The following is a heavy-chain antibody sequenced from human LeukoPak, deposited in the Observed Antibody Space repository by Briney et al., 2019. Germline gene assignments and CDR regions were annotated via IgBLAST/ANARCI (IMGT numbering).Heavy chain of an antibody. V-gene: IGHV4-34*01. Sequence: SETLSLTCAVCGGSFSGYYWSWIRQPPGKGLEWIGEINNSGNTNYNTPLKSRVTISVDTSKNQFSLKLSSVTAAGTAVYYCAREQRIAVPEEVYWGQGTLVTVSS. CDR1: GGSFSGYY. D-gene: IGHD6-19*01. J-gene: IGHJ4*02. CDR3: AREQRIAVPEEVY. CDR2: INNSGNT.